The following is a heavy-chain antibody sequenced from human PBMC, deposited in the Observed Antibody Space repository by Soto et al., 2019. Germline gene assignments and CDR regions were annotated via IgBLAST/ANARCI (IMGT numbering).Heavy chain of an antibody. CDR2: ISAYNGNR. D-gene: IGHD2-15*01. J-gene: IGHJ4*02. CDR3: ARSGGTGLDY. V-gene: IGHV1-18*01. CDR1: GYIFTTFG. Sequence: QVQLVQSGAEVRKPGASVKVSCKASGYIFTTFGIGWVRQAPGQGLEWMGWISAYNGNRNFAQNGRDRVNMTPDTTRNRAHMEVRSLRSCGTGVQYFARSGGTGLDYWGQGTLVTVSS.